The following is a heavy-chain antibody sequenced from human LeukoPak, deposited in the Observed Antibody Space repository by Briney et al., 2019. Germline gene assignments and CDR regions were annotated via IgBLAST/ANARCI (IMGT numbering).Heavy chain of an antibody. CDR2: INPNSGGT. Sequence: ASVKVSCKASGYTFTGYYMHWVRQAPGQGLEWMGWINPNSGGTNYAQKFQGRVTMTRDTSISTAYMELSRLRSDDTAVYYCASLMGIPQWLVQGDAFDIWGQGTMVTVSS. J-gene: IGHJ3*02. CDR3: ASLMGIPQWLVQGDAFDI. V-gene: IGHV1-2*02. D-gene: IGHD6-19*01. CDR1: GYTFTGYY.